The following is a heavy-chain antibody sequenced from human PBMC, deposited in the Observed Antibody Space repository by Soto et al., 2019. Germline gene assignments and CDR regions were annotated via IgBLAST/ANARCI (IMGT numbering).Heavy chain of an antibody. D-gene: IGHD3-22*01. V-gene: IGHV3-30-3*01. Sequence: PGGSLRLSCAASGFTFSSYAMHWVRQAPGKGLEWVAVISYDGSNKYYADSVKGRFTISRDNSKNTLYLQMNSLRAEDTAVYYCARDSAYDSSGYYYRGDAFDIWGQGTMVTVSS. CDR2: ISYDGSNK. CDR1: GFTFSSYA. J-gene: IGHJ3*02. CDR3: ARDSAYDSSGYYYRGDAFDI.